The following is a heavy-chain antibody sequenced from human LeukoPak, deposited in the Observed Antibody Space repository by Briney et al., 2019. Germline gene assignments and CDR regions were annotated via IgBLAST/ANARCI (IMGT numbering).Heavy chain of an antibody. CDR3: TSGQPSYSDTSDVDY. Sequence: GGSLRLSCAASGIIFSNYAMHWVRQAPGKGLEWVAVISYDGNNKNYADSVKGRFTISRDNSKNTLYLQTNSLRAEDTAVYYCTSGQPSYSDTSDVDYWGQGTLVTVSS. V-gene: IGHV3-30-3*01. CDR2: ISYDGNNK. J-gene: IGHJ4*02. D-gene: IGHD3-22*01. CDR1: GIIFSNYA.